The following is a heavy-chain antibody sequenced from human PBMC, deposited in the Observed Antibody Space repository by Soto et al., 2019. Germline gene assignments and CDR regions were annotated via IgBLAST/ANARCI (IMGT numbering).Heavy chain of an antibody. Sequence: QVQLQESGPGLVKPSETLSLTCTVSGGSISSYYWSWIRQPPGKGLEWIGYIYYSGSTNYNPSLKSRVTISVDTSKNQFSLKLSSVTAADTAVYYCARHAKTGTTEGYDIYYHYYMDVWGKGTTVTVSS. CDR2: IYYSGST. J-gene: IGHJ6*03. CDR1: GGSISSYY. V-gene: IGHV4-59*08. CDR3: ARHAKTGTTEGYDIYYHYYMDV. D-gene: IGHD1-1*01.